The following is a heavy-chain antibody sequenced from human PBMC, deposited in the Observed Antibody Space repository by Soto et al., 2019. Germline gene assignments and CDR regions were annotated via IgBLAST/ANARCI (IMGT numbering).Heavy chain of an antibody. V-gene: IGHV1-69*01. Sequence: QVQLVQSGAEVKKPGSSVKVSCKASGGTFSSYAISWVRQAPGQGLEWMGGIIPIFGTANYEQKFQGRAKIAADESTSTAYLELGSLRSEDTAVYYCAMESAVLNRRDMYSSSWYRQIFEFWGQGTLVTVSS. D-gene: IGHD6-13*01. CDR2: IIPIFGTA. CDR3: AMESAVLNRRDMYSSSWYRQIFEF. CDR1: GGTFSSYA. J-gene: IGHJ4*02.